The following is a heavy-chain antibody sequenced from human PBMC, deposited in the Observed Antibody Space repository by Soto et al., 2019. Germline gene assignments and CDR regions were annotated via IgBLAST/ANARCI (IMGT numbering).Heavy chain of an antibody. J-gene: IGHJ3*02. CDR3: ARATYYYDSSGYYPDAFDI. CDR2: ISSSSSYI. D-gene: IGHD3-22*01. Sequence: GGSLRLSCAASGFTFSSYSMNWVRQAPGKGLEWVSSISSSSSYIYYADSVKGRFTISRDNAKNSLYLQMNSLRAEDAAVYYCARATYYYDSSGYYPDAFDIRGQGTMVTVSS. V-gene: IGHV3-21*01. CDR1: GFTFSSYS.